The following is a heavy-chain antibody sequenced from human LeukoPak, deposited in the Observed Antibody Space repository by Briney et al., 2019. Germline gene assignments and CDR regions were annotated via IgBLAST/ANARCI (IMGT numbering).Heavy chain of an antibody. CDR1: GYTFTGYY. V-gene: IGHV1-69*02. D-gene: IGHD3-9*01. CDR3: ASQTTYYDILTGYD. J-gene: IGHJ4*02. Sequence: AASVKVSCKASGYTFTGYYMHWVRQAPGQGLEWMGRIIPILGIANYAQKFQGRVTITADKSTSTAYMELSSLRSEDTAVYYCASQTTYYDILTGYDWGQGTLVTVSS. CDR2: IIPILGIA.